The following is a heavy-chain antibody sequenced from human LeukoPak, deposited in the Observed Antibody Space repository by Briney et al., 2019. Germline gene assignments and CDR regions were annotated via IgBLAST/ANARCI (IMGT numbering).Heavy chain of an antibody. J-gene: IGHJ4*02. CDR3: ARDSYCSSTSCYWVY. D-gene: IGHD2-2*01. Sequence: GASVKVSCKASGYTFSAYYMHWVRQAPGQGLEWMGWTNPNSGGTNYAQKFQGRVTMTRDTSISTAYMELSRLRSDDTAVYYCARDSYCSSTSCYWVYWGQGTLVTVSS. CDR2: TNPNSGGT. V-gene: IGHV1-2*02. CDR1: GYTFSAYY.